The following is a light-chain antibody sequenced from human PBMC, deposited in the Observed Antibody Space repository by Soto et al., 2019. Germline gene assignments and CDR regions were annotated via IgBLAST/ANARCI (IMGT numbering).Light chain of an antibody. CDR1: ESLINNS. CDR2: GAS. Sequence: EIVLTQSPGIVSLSPGDRATLSCRASESLINNSLAWYQQKPGQAPRLLIFGASTRSTGIPDSCRGSESGTHFTLTISRLEPEDFAVYHCQQYGYSPCSFGQGTKLQI. CDR3: QQYGYSPCS. V-gene: IGKV3-20*01. J-gene: IGKJ2*04.